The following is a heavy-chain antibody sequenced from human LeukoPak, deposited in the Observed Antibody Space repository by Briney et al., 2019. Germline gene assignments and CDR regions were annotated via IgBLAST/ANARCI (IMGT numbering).Heavy chain of an antibody. CDR3: AREPGDAFDI. J-gene: IGHJ3*02. Sequence: GSLRLSCAASGFTFSSYAMNWVRQAPGKGLEWVAVISYDGSSKYYADSVKGRFTISRDNSKNTLYLQMNSLRAEDTAVYYCAREPGDAFDIWGQGTMVTVSS. V-gene: IGHV3-30-3*01. CDR2: ISYDGSSK. CDR1: GFTFSSYA.